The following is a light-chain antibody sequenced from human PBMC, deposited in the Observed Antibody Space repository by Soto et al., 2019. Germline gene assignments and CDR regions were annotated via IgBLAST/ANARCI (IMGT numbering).Light chain of an antibody. CDR2: GAS. CDR3: QHHGDSIN. J-gene: IGKJ5*01. CDR1: QSVSSTR. V-gene: IGKV3-20*01. Sequence: EIVLTQSPGTLSLSPGERATLSCRASQSVSSTRLAWYQQKPGQAPRLLIYGASTRATGIADRFSGSGSGTDFTLTISRLEPEDFAVYFCQHHGDSINLGQGTRLEIK.